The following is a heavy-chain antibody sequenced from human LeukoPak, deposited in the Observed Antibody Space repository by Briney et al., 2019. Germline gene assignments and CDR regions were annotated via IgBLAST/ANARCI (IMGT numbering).Heavy chain of an antibody. CDR3: VKSLTMIVVAQMGYFDY. CDR1: GFTFSSYA. CDR2: ISSNGGST. Sequence: GGSLRLSCSASGFTFSSYAMHWVRQAPGKGLEYVSAISSNGGSTYYTDSVKGRFTISRDNSKNTLYLQMSSLRAEDTAVYYCVKSLTMIVVAQMGYFDYWGQGTLVTVSS. D-gene: IGHD3-22*01. V-gene: IGHV3-64D*06. J-gene: IGHJ4*02.